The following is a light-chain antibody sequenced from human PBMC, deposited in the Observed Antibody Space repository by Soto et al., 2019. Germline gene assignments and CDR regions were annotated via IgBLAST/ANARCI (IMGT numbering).Light chain of an antibody. CDR2: GAS. Sequence: EIVLTQSPDTLSLSPGERATLSCRASQSVYSSYVAWYQQKPGQAPRLLIYGASSRATGMSDRFSGSGSGTDFTLTVSSLQSEDFAVYYCQQYNNWPRTFGQGTKVDIK. J-gene: IGKJ1*01. CDR1: QSVYSSY. V-gene: IGKV3-20*01. CDR3: QQYNNWPRT.